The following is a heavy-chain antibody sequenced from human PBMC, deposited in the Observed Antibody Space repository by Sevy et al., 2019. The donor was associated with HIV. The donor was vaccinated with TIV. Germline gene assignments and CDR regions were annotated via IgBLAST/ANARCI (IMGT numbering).Heavy chain of an antibody. CDR2: ISDDSRYI. J-gene: IGHJ4*01. D-gene: IGHD3-3*01. V-gene: IGHV3-21*04. Sequence: GGSLRLSCAASGFNFRTYSMNWVRQAPGKGLEWLSSISDDSRYIYYSDSVKGRFTISRANAKNLLFRQMNNLRVEDTAIYYCARDFTIFGVVSGIDYWGQGNLVTVSS. CDR1: GFNFRTYS. CDR3: ARDFTIFGVVSGIDY.